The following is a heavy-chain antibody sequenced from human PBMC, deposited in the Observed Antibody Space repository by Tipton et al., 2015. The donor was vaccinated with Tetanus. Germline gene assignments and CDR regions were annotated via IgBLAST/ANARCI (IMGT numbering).Heavy chain of an antibody. CDR2: ISSSSTYI. CDR3: ARVAPDFLTGSPDY. V-gene: IGHV3-21*01. J-gene: IGHJ4*02. D-gene: IGHD3-9*01. CDR1: RFTFSDFH. Sequence: SLRLSCAASRFTFSDFHMNWIRQAPGKGLEWVSSISSSSTYIYYADSVKGRFTISRDNAKNSLYLQMNSLRAEDTAVYYCARVAPDFLTGSPDYWGQGTLVTVSS.